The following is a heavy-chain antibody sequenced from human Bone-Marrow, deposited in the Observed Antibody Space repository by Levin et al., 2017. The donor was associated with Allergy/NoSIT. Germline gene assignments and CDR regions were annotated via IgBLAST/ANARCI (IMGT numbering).Heavy chain of an antibody. V-gene: IGHV3-21*01. J-gene: IGHJ4*02. CDR2: ISSSSSYI. Sequence: GESLKISCAASGFTFSSYSMNWVRQAPGKGLEWVSSISSSSSYIYYADSVKGRFTISRDNAKNSLYLQMNSLRAEDTAVYYCARGGDYYGSGSYGYWGQGTLVTVSS. CDR1: GFTFSSYS. CDR3: ARGGDYYGSGSYGY. D-gene: IGHD3-10*01.